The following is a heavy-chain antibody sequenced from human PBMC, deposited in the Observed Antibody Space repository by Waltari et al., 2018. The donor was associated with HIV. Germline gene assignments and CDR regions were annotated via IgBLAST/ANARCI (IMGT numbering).Heavy chain of an antibody. V-gene: IGHV3-23*01. CDR1: GFIFSSYA. D-gene: IGHD1-26*01. J-gene: IGHJ4*02. CDR2: ISGSGSSP. CDR3: AREGSFSSSGSFGDY. Sequence: EVQLLESGGGLVQPGGSLRLSCAASGFIFSSYAMTGVRQAPGKGLEWVSSISGSGSSPYFADSVKGRFTISRDNSKNTLYLQMNSLRAEDTAVYYCAREGSFSSSGSFGDYWGQGTLVTVSS.